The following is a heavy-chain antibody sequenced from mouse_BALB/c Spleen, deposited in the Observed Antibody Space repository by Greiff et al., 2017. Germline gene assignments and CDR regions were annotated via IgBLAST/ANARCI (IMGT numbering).Heavy chain of an antibody. CDR2: IHPSDSET. CDR1: GYSFTSYW. CDR3: AREGRRGNYYAMDY. V-gene: IGHV1-69*02. J-gene: IGHJ4*01. D-gene: IGHD1-1*02. Sequence: QVQLQQPGAELVRPGASVKLSCKASGYSFTSYWMNWVKQRPGQGLEWIGVIHPSDSETRLNQKFKDKATLTVDKSSSTAYMQLSSPTSEDSAVYYCAREGRRGNYYAMDYWGQGTSVTVSS.